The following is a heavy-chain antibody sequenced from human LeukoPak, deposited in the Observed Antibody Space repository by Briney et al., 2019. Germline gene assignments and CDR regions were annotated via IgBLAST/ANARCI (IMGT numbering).Heavy chain of an antibody. D-gene: IGHD1-26*01. CDR3: AKDPTGADY. CDR1: GFTFSSYG. V-gene: IGHV3-30*02. J-gene: IGHJ4*02. Sequence: GGSLRLSCAASGFTFSSYGMHWVRQAPGKGVEWVSFIRCDGSNKYYADSVKGRFTISRDNSKNTLYLQMNSLRAEDTAVYYCAKDPTGADYWGQGTLVTVSS. CDR2: IRCDGSNK.